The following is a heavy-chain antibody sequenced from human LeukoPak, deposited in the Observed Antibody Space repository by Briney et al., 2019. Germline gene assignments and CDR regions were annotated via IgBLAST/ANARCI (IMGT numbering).Heavy chain of an antibody. Sequence: PSETLSLTRTVSGGSISSSSYYWGWIRQPPGKGLDWIGIIYFSGSTLYNPSLSSRVTISLDRSKNQVSLRLTSATAADTAVYYCATGKERDYFYMDVWAKGTTVTVSS. CDR1: GGSISSSSYY. CDR2: IYFSGST. J-gene: IGHJ6*03. D-gene: IGHD1-26*01. V-gene: IGHV4-39*07. CDR3: ATGKERDYFYMDV.